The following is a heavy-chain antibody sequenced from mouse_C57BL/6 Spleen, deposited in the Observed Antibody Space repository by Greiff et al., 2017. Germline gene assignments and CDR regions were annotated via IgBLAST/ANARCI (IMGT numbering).Heavy chain of an antibody. CDR3: ARKRAMDY. V-gene: IGHV1-50*01. CDR2: IDPSDNYT. Sequence: QVQLQQPGAELVKPGASVKLSCKASGYTFTSYWMQWVKQRPGQGLEWIGEIDPSDNYTNYNQKFKGKATLTVDTSSSTAYMQLSSLTSEDSAVYYCARKRAMDYWGQGTSVTVSS. J-gene: IGHJ4*01. CDR1: GYTFTSYW.